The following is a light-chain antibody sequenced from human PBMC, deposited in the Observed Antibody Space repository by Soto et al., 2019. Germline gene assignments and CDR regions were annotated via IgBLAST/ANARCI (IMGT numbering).Light chain of an antibody. CDR2: EVV. J-gene: IGLJ1*01. CDR3: KSYAGSNTYV. Sequence: ALTHPPSASGSPGQSVTISCTGTKSDIGVYDFVSWYQHHPGKAPRLIIYEVVQRPSGVPDRFSGSKSGNTASLTVSGLQAADEADYFCKSYAGSNTYVFGSGTKVTVL. CDR1: KSDIGVYDF. V-gene: IGLV2-8*01.